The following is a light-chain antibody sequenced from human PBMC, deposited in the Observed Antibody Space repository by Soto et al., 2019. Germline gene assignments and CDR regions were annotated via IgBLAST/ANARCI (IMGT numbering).Light chain of an antibody. Sequence: IQMTQSPSSLSASVGDRVTITCRASHNIDTYLNWYQQKPGKAPILLIYAASSLQSGVPSRFNGSGSGTDFTLTISSLQPEDFATYYCQQTYSLPPDITFGQGTRLEIK. CDR3: QQTYSLPPDIT. J-gene: IGKJ5*01. V-gene: IGKV1-39*01. CDR1: HNIDTY. CDR2: AAS.